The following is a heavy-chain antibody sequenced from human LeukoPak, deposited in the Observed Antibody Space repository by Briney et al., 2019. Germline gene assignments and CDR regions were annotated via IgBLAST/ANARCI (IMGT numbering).Heavy chain of an antibody. CDR3: VRDSRYNMDG. CDR1: GFTFSNSA. CDR2: ISYDGNNK. Sequence: PGGSLRLSCAASGFTFSNSAMHWVRQAPGKGLEWAAFISYDGNNKYYADSVKGRFTMSRDNAKNTLYLQMNSLRVEDTAVYYCVRDSRYNMDGLGQGATGTGSS. D-gene: IGHD1-14*01. J-gene: IGHJ6*02. V-gene: IGHV3-30-3*01.